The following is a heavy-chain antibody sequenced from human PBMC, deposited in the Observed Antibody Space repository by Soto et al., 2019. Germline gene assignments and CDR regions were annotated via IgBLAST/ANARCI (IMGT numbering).Heavy chain of an antibody. J-gene: IGHJ6*03. Sequence: GGSLRLSCAASGFTFSSYAMSWVRQDPGKGLEWVSAISGSGGSTYYADSVKGRFTISRDNSKNTLYLQMNSLRAEDTAVYYCAKGSSSGPDVSYYMDVWGKGTTVTVSS. CDR2: ISGSGGST. CDR1: GFTFSSYA. D-gene: IGHD6-6*01. CDR3: AKGSSSGPDVSYYMDV. V-gene: IGHV3-23*01.